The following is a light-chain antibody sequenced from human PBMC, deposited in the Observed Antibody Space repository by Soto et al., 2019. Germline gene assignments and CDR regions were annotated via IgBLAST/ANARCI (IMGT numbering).Light chain of an antibody. Sequence: EIVMTQSPATLSVSPGERATLSCRASQSVNGGHLAWFQQKPGQAPRLLIYGASTRATGIPARFSGSGSGTEFTLTISSLQSEDFAVYFCQQYSKWPITFGQGTRLEMK. V-gene: IGKV3-15*01. CDR1: QSVNGGH. CDR2: GAS. CDR3: QQYSKWPIT. J-gene: IGKJ5*01.